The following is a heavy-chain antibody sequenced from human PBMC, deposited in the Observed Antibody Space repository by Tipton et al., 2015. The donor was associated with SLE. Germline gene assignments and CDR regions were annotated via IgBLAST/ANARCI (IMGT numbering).Heavy chain of an antibody. CDR2: ISAYNGNT. CDR1: GYTFTSYG. Sequence: QLVQSGAEGKKPGASVKVSCKASGYTFTSYGISWVRQAPGQGLEWMGWISAYNGNTNYAQKLQGRVTMTTDTSTSTAYMELRSLRSGDKAVYYCGRDSRLWFRGLLDWGQGTLVTVSS. D-gene: IGHD3-10*01. CDR3: GRDSRLWFRGLLD. V-gene: IGHV1-18*01. J-gene: IGHJ4*02.